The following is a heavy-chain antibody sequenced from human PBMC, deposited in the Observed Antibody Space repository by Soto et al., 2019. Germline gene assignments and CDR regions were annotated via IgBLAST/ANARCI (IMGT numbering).Heavy chain of an antibody. CDR3: AKGKYYDSSGYLDAFDI. Sequence: EVQLLESGGGLVQPGGSLRLSCAASGFTFSSYAMSWVRQAPGKGLEWVSAISGSGGSTYYADSVKGRFTISRDNSKHTLYRQMNSLRAEDTAVYYCAKGKYYDSSGYLDAFDIWGQGTMVTVSS. V-gene: IGHV3-23*01. J-gene: IGHJ3*02. CDR2: ISGSGGST. D-gene: IGHD3-22*01. CDR1: GFTFSSYA.